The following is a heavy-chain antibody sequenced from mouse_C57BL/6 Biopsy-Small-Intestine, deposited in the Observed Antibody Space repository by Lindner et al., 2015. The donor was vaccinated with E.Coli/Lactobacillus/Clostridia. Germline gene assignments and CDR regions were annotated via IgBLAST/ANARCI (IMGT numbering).Heavy chain of an antibody. J-gene: IGHJ2*01. V-gene: IGHV1-42*01. CDR1: GYSFTGYY. CDR3: ARGGDFDY. Sequence: VQLQESGPELVKPGASVKISCKASGYSFTGYYMNWVRQSPEKSLEWIGEINPSTGGTTYNQKFKAKATLTVDKSSSTVHMELRSLTSEDSAVYYCARGGDFDYWGQGTTLTVSS. CDR2: INPSTGGT.